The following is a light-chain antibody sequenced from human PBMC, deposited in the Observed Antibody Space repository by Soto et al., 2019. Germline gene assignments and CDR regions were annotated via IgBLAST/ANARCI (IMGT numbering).Light chain of an antibody. CDR2: GAS. CDR3: QQYGSSLFP. J-gene: IGKJ5*01. Sequence: EVVLTQSPNTLSLSPGERATLSCWASQSLRSSYLAWYQRKPGQAPRLLIYGASSRATGIPDRFSGSGSGTDFTLTISRLGPEDFAVYYCQQYGSSLFPFGQGTRLEIK. CDR1: QSLRSSY. V-gene: IGKV3-20*01.